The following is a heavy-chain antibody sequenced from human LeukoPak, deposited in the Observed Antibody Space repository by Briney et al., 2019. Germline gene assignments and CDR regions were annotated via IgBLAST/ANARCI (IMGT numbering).Heavy chain of an antibody. CDR3: AKGHYDSSGYTYSD. CDR2: IYSGGST. J-gene: IGHJ4*02. Sequence: PGGSLRLSCAASGSTVSSNYMSWVRPAPGKGLEWVSVIYSGGSTYYADSVKGRFTISRDNSKNTLYLQMNSLRAEDTAVYYCAKGHYDSSGYTYSDWGQGTLVTVSS. D-gene: IGHD3-22*01. V-gene: IGHV3-53*05. CDR1: GSTVSSNY.